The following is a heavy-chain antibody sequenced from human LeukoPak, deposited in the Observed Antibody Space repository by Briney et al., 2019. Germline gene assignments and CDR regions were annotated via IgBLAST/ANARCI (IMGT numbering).Heavy chain of an antibody. CDR1: GFTFSSYG. J-gene: IGHJ5*02. CDR3: ARPYYYDSSAADSLFDP. CDR2: IWYDGSNK. D-gene: IGHD3-22*01. V-gene: IGHV3-33*01. Sequence: PGRSLRLSCAASGFTFSSYGMHWVRQAPGKGREWVAVIWYDGSNKYYADSVKGRFTISRDNSKNTLYLQMNSLRAEDTAVYYCARPYYYDSSAADSLFDPWGQGTLVTVSS.